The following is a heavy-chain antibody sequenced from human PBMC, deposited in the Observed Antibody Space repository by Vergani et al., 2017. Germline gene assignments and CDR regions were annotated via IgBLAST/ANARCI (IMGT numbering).Heavy chain of an antibody. CDR3: AGEGSSGYVNWFDP. CDR1: GGTFSSYA. D-gene: IGHD6-13*01. CDR2: IIPIFGTA. Sequence: QVQLVQSGAEVKKPGSSVKVSCKASGGTFSSYAISWVRQAPGQGLEWMGGIIPIFGTANYAQQFQGRVTITADKSTSTAYMELSSLRSEDTAVYYCAGEGSSGYVNWFDPWGQGTLVTVSS. J-gene: IGHJ5*02. V-gene: IGHV1-69*06.